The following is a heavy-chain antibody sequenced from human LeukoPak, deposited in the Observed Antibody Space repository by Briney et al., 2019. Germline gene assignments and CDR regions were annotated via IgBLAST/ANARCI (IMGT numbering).Heavy chain of an antibody. V-gene: IGHV6-1*01. CDR3: TRFYWNGLNFFDP. J-gene: IGHJ5*02. CDR2: TYYRSKWYN. Sequence: SQTLSLTCAISGDSVSSSSTTWDWIRQSPSRGLEWLGRTYYRSKWYNDYAVSVKGRISINADTSNNQFSLQLNSVTPEDTAVYYCTRFYWNGLNFFDPWGQGTLVTVSS. D-gene: IGHD2/OR15-2a*01. CDR1: GDSVSSSSTT.